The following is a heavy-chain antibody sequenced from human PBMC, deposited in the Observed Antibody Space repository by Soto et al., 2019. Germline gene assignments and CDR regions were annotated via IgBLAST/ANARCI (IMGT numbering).Heavy chain of an antibody. CDR2: VYSSGGT. D-gene: IGHD3-3*01. Sequence: ETLSLTCTVSGGSMTSYYWTWVRQPAGKGLEWIGRVYSSGGTHYNPSLKSRVTISLDTSKNQFSLRLLSVTDADTAVYFCARGQRFSDWFDPWGQGTLVTVSS. J-gene: IGHJ5*02. CDR3: ARGQRFSDWFDP. V-gene: IGHV4-4*07. CDR1: GGSMTSYY.